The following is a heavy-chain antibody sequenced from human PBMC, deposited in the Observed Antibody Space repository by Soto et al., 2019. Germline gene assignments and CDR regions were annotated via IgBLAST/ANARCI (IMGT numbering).Heavy chain of an antibody. CDR2: INPSGGST. CDR1: GYTFNSYY. D-gene: IGHD6-19*01. J-gene: IGHJ5*02. Sequence: ASVKVSCKASGYTFNSYYMHWVRQAPGQGLEWMGIINPSGGSTSYAQKFQGRVTMTRDTSTSTVYMELSSLRSEDTAVYYCARTVPRRGMRSGWYGRFDPWGQGTLVTVSS. CDR3: ARTVPRRGMRSGWYGRFDP. V-gene: IGHV1-46*02.